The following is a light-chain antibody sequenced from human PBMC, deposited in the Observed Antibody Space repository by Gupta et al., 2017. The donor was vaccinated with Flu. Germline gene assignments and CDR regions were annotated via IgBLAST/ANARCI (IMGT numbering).Light chain of an antibody. Sequence: SYVLTQPPSVSVAPGQTARISCGGKNIGSKSVHWYQQKTGQAPVVVVYDDSDRPSGIPERFSGSNSGNTATLTISGVDAGDEADYYCQVWDTDSDHPVFGTGIEVIVL. CDR2: DDS. J-gene: IGLJ1*01. CDR3: QVWDTDSDHPV. CDR1: NIGSKS. V-gene: IGLV3-21*02.